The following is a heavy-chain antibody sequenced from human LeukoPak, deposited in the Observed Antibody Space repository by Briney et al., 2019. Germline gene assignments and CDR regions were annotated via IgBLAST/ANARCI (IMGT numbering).Heavy chain of an antibody. D-gene: IGHD6-19*01. CDR3: ARQSSGWSYYYGMDV. CDR1: GYTFTGYY. Sequence: GSVKVSCKASGYTFTGYYMHWVRPAPGQGLAWMGWMNPNSGGTNYAQKFQGRVTMTRDTSISTAYMELSRLRSDDTAVYYCARQSSGWSYYYGMDVWGQGTTVTVSS. CDR2: MNPNSGGT. V-gene: IGHV1-2*02. J-gene: IGHJ6*02.